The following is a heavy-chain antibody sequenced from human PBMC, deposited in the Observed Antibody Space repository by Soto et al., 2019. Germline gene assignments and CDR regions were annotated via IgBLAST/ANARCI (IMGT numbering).Heavy chain of an antibody. CDR2: IKQDGSEK. CDR1: GFTFSSYW. CDR3: ARVGYSYGIDY. J-gene: IGHJ4*02. Sequence: EVQLVESGGGLVQPGGSLRLSCAASGFTFSSYWMSWVRKAPGKGLEWVANIKQDGSEKYYVDSVKGRFTISRDNAKNSLYLQMNSLRAEDTAVDYCARVGYSYGIDYWVQGTLVTVSS. V-gene: IGHV3-7*01. D-gene: IGHD5-18*01.